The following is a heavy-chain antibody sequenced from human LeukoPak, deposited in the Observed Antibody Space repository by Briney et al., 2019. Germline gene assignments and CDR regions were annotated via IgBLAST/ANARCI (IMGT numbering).Heavy chain of an antibody. CDR1: GYPFSNYD. D-gene: IGHD3-10*01. CDR3: TKASLAFGTKYFDP. V-gene: IGHV1-8*01. Sequence: ASVKVSCKASGYPFSNYDINWVRQAPGQGLEWMGWMNPKSGNTGYGQKFQGRVTMTRVTSITTAYMALRSLRSDDTAVYYCTKASLAFGTKYFDPWGQGTLVTVSS. J-gene: IGHJ5*02. CDR2: MNPKSGNT.